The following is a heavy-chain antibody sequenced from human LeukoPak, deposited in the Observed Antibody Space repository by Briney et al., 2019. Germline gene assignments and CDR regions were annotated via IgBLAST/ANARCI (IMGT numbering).Heavy chain of an antibody. J-gene: IGHJ4*02. D-gene: IGHD5-12*01. CDR1: GYTFTSYD. V-gene: IGHV1-8*01. CDR2: VSPNSGDS. CDR3: ASYNGYAK. Sequence: ASMKVSCKTSGYTFTSYDINWLRQATGQGPEWMGRVSPNSGDSDYAQKFQGRVTMTRDTSISTAYMELSSLTYEDTAVYYGASYNGYAKWGQGTLVTVSS.